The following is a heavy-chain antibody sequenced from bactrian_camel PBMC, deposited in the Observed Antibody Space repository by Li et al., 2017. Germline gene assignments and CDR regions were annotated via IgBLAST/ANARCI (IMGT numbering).Heavy chain of an antibody. CDR1: GNTGGPGRYC. CDR2: IKPDGGLT. V-gene: IGHV3S1*01. CDR3: AADPAVKIDGRCPADRTWYNY. J-gene: IGHJ4*01. Sequence: HVQLVESGGGSVQAGGSLRLSCAASGNTGGPGRYCMGWFRQAPGKGLEWVSSIKPDGGLTYYADSVKGRFTISRDNAKNTVALQMNSLKSEDTGVYYCAADPAVKIDGRCPADRTWYNYWGQGTQVTVS.